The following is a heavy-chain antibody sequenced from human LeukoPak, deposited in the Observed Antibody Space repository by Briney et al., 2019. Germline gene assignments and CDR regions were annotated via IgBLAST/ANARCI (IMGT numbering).Heavy chain of an antibody. D-gene: IGHD3-22*01. V-gene: IGHV1-69*06. CDR3: ARADRYYYDSSGPLGP. CDR1: GGTFSSYA. J-gene: IGHJ5*02. Sequence: GASVKLSCKASGGTFSSYAISWVRQAPGQGLEWMGGIIPIFGTANYAQNFQGRVTFTADTSTGTAYMELSSLRSEDTAVYYCARADRYYYDSSGPLGPWGQGTLVTVSS. CDR2: IIPIFGTA.